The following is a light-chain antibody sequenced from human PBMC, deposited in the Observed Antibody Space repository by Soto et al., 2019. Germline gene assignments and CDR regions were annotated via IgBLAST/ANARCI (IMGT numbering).Light chain of an antibody. J-gene: IGKJ1*01. Sequence: DIQMTQSPSTLSASVGDRVTITCRASQNINSWLAWYQQKPGKAPKFLIYDASSLENGVPSRFSGSGSGTEFTLTISSLQPDDFATYYCQQHNTYSTFGQGTKVDIK. CDR1: QNINSW. V-gene: IGKV1-5*01. CDR2: DAS. CDR3: QQHNTYST.